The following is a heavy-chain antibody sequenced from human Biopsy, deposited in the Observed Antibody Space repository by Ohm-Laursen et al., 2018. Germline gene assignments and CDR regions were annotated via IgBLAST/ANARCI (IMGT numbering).Heavy chain of an antibody. V-gene: IGHV1-69*04. CDR1: GGPSSNYA. CDR2: IVPILGHL. D-gene: IGHD3-3*01. CDR3: AADADGYYTEFDY. Sequence: SVKVSCNASGGPSSNYAFSWVRQAPGQGLEWVGRIVPILGHLNYAQRFQGRVSITADKSTTYVYMELSRLTSGDTAVYYCAADADGYYTEFDYWGPGALVTVSS. J-gene: IGHJ4*02.